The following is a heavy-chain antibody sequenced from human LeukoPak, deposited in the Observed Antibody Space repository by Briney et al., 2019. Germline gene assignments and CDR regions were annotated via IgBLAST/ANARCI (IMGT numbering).Heavy chain of an antibody. D-gene: IGHD3-10*02. Sequence: ASVKVSCKASGYTFTGYYMHWVRQAPGQGLEWMGRINPNSGGTNYAQKFQGWVTMPRDTSISTAYMELSRLRSDDTAVYYCARSGRLGNYYVRDYWGQGTLVTVPS. V-gene: IGHV1-2*04. J-gene: IGHJ4*02. CDR1: GYTFTGYY. CDR2: INPNSGGT. CDR3: ARSGRLGNYYVRDY.